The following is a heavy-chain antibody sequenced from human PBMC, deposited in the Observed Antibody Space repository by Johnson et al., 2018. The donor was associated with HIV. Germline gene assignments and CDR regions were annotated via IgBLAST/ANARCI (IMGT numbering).Heavy chain of an antibody. CDR3: ASISLGAFDI. J-gene: IGHJ3*02. Sequence: QMLLVESGGGLVKPGGSLRLSCAASGFTFSDYYMSWIRQAPGKGLEWVSYISSSGSTIYYADSVKGRFTISRDNSRNTLYLQMGRLRVEDMAVYFCASISLGAFDIWGQGTMVTVSS. V-gene: IGHV3-11*04. CDR2: ISSSGSTI. CDR1: GFTFSDYY.